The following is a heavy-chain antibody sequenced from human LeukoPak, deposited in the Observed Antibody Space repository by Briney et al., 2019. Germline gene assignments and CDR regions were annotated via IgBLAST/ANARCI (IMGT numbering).Heavy chain of an antibody. CDR2: INHSGST. Sequence: SETLSLTCAVYGGSFSGYYWSWIRPPPGKGLEWIGEINHSGSTNYNPSLKSRVTISVDTSKNQFSLKLSSVTAADTAVYYCARQAGGYSYGLNWFDPWGQGTLVTVSS. CDR3: ARQAGGYSYGLNWFDP. V-gene: IGHV4-34*01. D-gene: IGHD5-18*01. CDR1: GGSFSGYY. J-gene: IGHJ5*02.